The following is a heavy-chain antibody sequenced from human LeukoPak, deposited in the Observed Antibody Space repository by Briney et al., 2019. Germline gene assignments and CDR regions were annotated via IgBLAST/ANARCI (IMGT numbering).Heavy chain of an antibody. D-gene: IGHD3-22*01. J-gene: IGHJ4*02. CDR3: AKALHYYDSRGYFDY. CDR1: GYTFTSYD. CDR2: MNPNSGNT. V-gene: IGHV1-8*01. Sequence: GASVKVSCKASGYTFTSYDINWVRQATGQGLEWMGWMNPNSGNTGYAQKFQGRVTMTRDTSTSTVYMELSSLRSVDTALYYCAKALHYYDSRGYFDYWGQGTLVTVSS.